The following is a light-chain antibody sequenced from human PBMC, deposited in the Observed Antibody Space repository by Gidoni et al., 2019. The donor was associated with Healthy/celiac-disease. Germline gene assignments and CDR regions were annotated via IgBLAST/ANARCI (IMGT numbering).Light chain of an antibody. CDR2: AAS. CDR1: QSISSY. CDR3: QQSYSTPPT. Sequence: IQMTQSPSSLSASVGDRVTIPCRASQSISSYLNWYQQKPGKAPKLLIYAASSLQSGVPSRFSGSGSGTDFTLTISSLQPEDFATYYWQQSYSTPPTFGQGTKVEIK. J-gene: IGKJ1*01. V-gene: IGKV1-39*01.